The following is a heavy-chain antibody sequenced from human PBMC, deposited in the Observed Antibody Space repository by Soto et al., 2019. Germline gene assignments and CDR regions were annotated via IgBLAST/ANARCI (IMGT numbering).Heavy chain of an antibody. Sequence: QVQLVQSGAEVKKPGASLKVSCKASGYTFTSYGISWVRQAPGQGLEWMGWISAYNGNTNYAQKLQGRVTMTTDTSTSKASMELRSLSSDDTAVYYCARDAFYDYIWGSYRYDYWGQGTLVTVSS. CDR1: GYTFTSYG. J-gene: IGHJ4*02. CDR3: ARDAFYDYIWGSYRYDY. D-gene: IGHD3-16*02. V-gene: IGHV1-18*01. CDR2: ISAYNGNT.